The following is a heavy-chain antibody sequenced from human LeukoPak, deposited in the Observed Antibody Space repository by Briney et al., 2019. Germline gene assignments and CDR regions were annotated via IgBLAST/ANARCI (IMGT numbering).Heavy chain of an antibody. CDR3: ARAPSRAYCSSTSCYDGFYFDY. J-gene: IGHJ4*02. CDR2: INAGNGNT. D-gene: IGHD2-2*01. V-gene: IGHV1-3*01. Sequence: GASVKVSCKASGYTFTSYAMHWVRQAPGQRLEGMGWINAGNGNTKYSQKFQGRVTITRDTSASTAYMELSSLRSEDTAVYYCARAPSRAYCSSTSCYDGFYFDYWGQGTLVTVSS. CDR1: GYTFTSYA.